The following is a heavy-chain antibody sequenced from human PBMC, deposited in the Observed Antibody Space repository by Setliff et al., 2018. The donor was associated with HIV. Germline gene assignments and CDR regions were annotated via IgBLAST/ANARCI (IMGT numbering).Heavy chain of an antibody. J-gene: IGHJ4*01. V-gene: IGHV1-3*01. Sequence: ASVKVSCKTSGYTFTTYSMHGVRQAPRQSLEWMGWINVGKGDTKYSQELQGIITLTTDTSANTAYMELSSLRYDDTAVYFCARGALLAVFDFDHWGHGTLVTVSS. D-gene: IGHD3-10*01. CDR3: ARGALLAVFDFDH. CDR1: GYTFTTYS. CDR2: INVGKGDT.